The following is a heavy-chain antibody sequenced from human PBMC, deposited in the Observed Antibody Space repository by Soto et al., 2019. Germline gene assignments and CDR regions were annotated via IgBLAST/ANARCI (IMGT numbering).Heavy chain of an antibody. Sequence: QVQLVESGGGVVQPGRSLRLSCAASGFTFSSYGMHWVRQAPGKGLEWVAVISYDGSNKYYADSVKGRFTISRDNSKNTLYLQMNTLRAEDAAGYYCAKGNSAVSGTSPRHWGQGTMVTVSS. J-gene: IGHJ3*01. D-gene: IGHD6-19*01. CDR1: GFTFSSYG. CDR2: ISYDGSNK. CDR3: AKGNSAVSGTSPRH. V-gene: IGHV3-30*18.